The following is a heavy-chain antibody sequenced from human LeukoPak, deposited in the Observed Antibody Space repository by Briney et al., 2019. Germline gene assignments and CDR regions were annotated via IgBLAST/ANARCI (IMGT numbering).Heavy chain of an antibody. CDR3: ARGTSTIDY. J-gene: IGHJ4*02. CDR2: ISTSDSTI. D-gene: IGHD5/OR15-5a*01. V-gene: IGHV3-48*01. Sequence: PGGSLRLSCAASGFTFSSYRMNWVRQGPGKGLEWVSYISTSDSTIYYADSVKGRFTISRDTAKNSLYLQMNSLRAEDTAVYYCARGTSTIDYWGQGTLVTVSS. CDR1: GFTFSSYR.